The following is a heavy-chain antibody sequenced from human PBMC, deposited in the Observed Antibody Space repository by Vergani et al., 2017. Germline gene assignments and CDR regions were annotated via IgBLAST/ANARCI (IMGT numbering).Heavy chain of an antibody. Sequence: QVQLVESGGGLVKPGGSLRLSCAASGFTFSDYYMSWVRQAPGKGLEWVSYISSSSRYTNYADSVKGRFTISRDNAKNSLYLQMNSLRAEDTAVYYCASGPGIVGATSRNWYFDLWGRGTLVTVSS. D-gene: IGHD1-26*01. V-gene: IGHV3-11*06. CDR2: ISSSSRYT. CDR1: GFTFSDYY. J-gene: IGHJ2*01. CDR3: ASGPGIVGATSRNWYFDL.